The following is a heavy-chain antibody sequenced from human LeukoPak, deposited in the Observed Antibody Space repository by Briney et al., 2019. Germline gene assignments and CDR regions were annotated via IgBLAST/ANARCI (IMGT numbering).Heavy chain of an antibody. CDR1: GGSFSGYY. V-gene: IGHV4-34*01. CDR2: INHSGST. Sequence: SSETLSLTCAVYGGSFSGYYWSWIRQPPGKGLEWIGEINHSGSTNYNPSLKSRVTISVDTSKNQFSLKLSSVTAADTAVYYCARAIASSSGYYAPFDYWGQGTLVTVSS. CDR3: ARAIASSSGYYAPFDY. D-gene: IGHD3-22*01. J-gene: IGHJ4*02.